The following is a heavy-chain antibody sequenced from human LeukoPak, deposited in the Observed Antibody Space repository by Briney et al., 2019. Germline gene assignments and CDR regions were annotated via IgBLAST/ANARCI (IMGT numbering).Heavy chain of an antibody. J-gene: IGHJ4*02. CDR3: GRFLVGATYYFDC. CDR2: IYSGGST. Sequence: GGSLRLSCAASGFTVSSNYMSWVRQAPGKGLEWISVIYSGGSTYYADSVKGRFTISRDNSKNTLYLQMNSLRAEDTAVYYCGRFLVGATYYFDCWGQGTLVTVSS. CDR1: GFTVSSNY. V-gene: IGHV3-53*01. D-gene: IGHD1-26*01.